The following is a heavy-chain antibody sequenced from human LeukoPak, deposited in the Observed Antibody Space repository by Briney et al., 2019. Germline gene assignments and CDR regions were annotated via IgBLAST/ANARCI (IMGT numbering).Heavy chain of an antibody. J-gene: IGHJ3*02. Sequence: SETLSLTCAVSGGSISSGGYSWSWIRQPPGKGLEWIGYIYHSGSTYYNPSLKSRVTISVDSSKNQFSLKLSSVTAADTAVYYCARVDVPDAFDIWGQGTMVTVSS. CDR2: IYHSGST. D-gene: IGHD2-2*01. CDR3: ARVDVPDAFDI. V-gene: IGHV4-30-2*01. CDR1: GGSISSGGYS.